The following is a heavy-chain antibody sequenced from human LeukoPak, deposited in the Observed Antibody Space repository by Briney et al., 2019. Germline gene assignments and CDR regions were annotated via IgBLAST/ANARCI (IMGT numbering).Heavy chain of an antibody. D-gene: IGHD3-16*01. V-gene: IGHV4-30-4*01. CDR3: ARHYGP. Sequence: SQTLSLTCTVSGDSIRNGNHYWTWIRQSPGKGLEWIGFIYYSGSTYYNPSLKSRVTISVDTSKNQFSLKLNSVTAADTAVYYCARHYGPWGQGTLVTVSS. CDR2: IYYSGST. J-gene: IGHJ5*02. CDR1: GDSIRNGNHY.